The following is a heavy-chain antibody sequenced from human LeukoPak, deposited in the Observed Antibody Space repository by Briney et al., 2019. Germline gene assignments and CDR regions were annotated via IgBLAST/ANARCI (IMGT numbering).Heavy chain of an antibody. CDR1: GFTFSSYA. D-gene: IGHD1-26*01. Sequence: GGSLRLSCAASGFTFSSYAMHWVRQAPGKGLEWVAVISYDGSNKYNTDSVKGRFTISRDNSKNTLYLQMNSLRPDDTAVYYCGRDLGAVGASPFDNWGQGTLVTVSS. CDR3: GRDLGAVGASPFDN. V-gene: IGHV3-30-3*01. CDR2: ISYDGSNK. J-gene: IGHJ4*02.